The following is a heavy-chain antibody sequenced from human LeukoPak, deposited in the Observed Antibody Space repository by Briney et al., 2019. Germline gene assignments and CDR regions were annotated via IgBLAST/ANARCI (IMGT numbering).Heavy chain of an antibody. Sequence: PGGSLRLSCAASGFTVSSNYMSWVRQAPGKGLEWVSVIYSGSSTYYADSVKGRFTISRDNSKNTLYLQMNSLRAEDTAVYYCAREVLRYFVNGMDVWGQGTTVTVSS. V-gene: IGHV3-66*01. CDR3: AREVLRYFVNGMDV. CDR2: IYSGSST. D-gene: IGHD3-9*01. CDR1: GFTVSSNY. J-gene: IGHJ6*02.